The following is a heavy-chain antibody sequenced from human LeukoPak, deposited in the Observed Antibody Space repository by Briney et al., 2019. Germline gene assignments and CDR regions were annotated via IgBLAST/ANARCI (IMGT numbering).Heavy chain of an antibody. D-gene: IGHD1-26*01. V-gene: IGHV4-59*08. Sequence: SETLSLTCTVSGASMKSYYWSWLRQPPAKGLEWIGYIFYSGDTNYNPSLKSRVTLSVDTSKNQFSLNLRSVTAADTAVYYCARQPYMLGAYYFDYWDQGTLVTVSS. CDR2: IFYSGDT. CDR3: ARQPYMLGAYYFDY. CDR1: GASMKSYY. J-gene: IGHJ4*02.